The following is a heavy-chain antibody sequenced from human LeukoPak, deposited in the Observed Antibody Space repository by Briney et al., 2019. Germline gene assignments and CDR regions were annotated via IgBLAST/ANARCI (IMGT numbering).Heavy chain of an antibody. V-gene: IGHV4-39*01. Sequence: SETLSLTCTVSGGSISSTGHYWGWIRQPPEKGLEWIGNIYYSGSTNCNPSLKSRVTISVDTSKNQFSLKLSSVTAADTAEYYCARRSAALDAFDIWGQGTMVTVSS. CDR1: GGSISSTGHY. CDR3: ARRSAALDAFDI. CDR2: IYYSGST. D-gene: IGHD6-6*01. J-gene: IGHJ3*02.